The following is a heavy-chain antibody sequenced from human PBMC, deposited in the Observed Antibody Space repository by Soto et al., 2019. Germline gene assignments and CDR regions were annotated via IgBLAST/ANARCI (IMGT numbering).Heavy chain of an antibody. CDR2: INPNSGGT. CDR3: ARDINIVVVPAAPTGYYGMDV. D-gene: IGHD2-2*01. V-gene: IGHV1-2*04. CDR1: GYTFTGYY. J-gene: IGHJ6*02. Sequence: QVQLVQSGAEVKKPGASVKVSCKASGYTFTGYYMHWVRQAPGQGLEWMGWINPNSGGTNYAQKFQGWVTMTRDTSSSTAYMELSRLRSDDTAVYYCARDINIVVVPAAPTGYYGMDVWGQGTTVTVSS.